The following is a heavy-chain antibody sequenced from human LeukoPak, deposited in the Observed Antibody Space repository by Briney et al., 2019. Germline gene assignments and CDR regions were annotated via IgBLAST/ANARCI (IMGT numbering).Heavy chain of an antibody. CDR1: GFAVSTNY. Sequence: GGSLRLSCADSGFAVSTNYLSWVRQAPGKGLKWVSVIYSDGSTYYTDSVKGRFTISRYNSKNTLYLQMNSLRPEDTAVYYCARDQRSESYYPWGWFDPWGQGTLVTVSS. D-gene: IGHD1-26*01. CDR2: IYSDGST. V-gene: IGHV3-66*02. CDR3: ARDQRSESYYPWGWFDP. J-gene: IGHJ5*02.